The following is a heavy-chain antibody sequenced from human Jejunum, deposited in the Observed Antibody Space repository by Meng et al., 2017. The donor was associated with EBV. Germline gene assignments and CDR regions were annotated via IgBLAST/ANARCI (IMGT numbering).Heavy chain of an antibody. J-gene: IGHJ4*02. V-gene: IGHV1-18*01. CDR3: AREGSGDGYNFDY. D-gene: IGHD5-24*01. Sequence: VQLVQTGGEVKKPVASVKVSCQASGYTFTNYGISWVRQAPGQGLEWMGSISPYNGNTYDAQKFQGRVTMTTDTSTSTAYMELRSLRSDDTAVYYCAREGSGDGYNFDYWGQGTLVTVSS. CDR2: ISPYNGNT. CDR1: GYTFTNYG.